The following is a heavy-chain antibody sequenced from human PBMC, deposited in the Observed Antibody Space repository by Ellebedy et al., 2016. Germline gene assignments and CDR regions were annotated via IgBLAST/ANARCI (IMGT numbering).Heavy chain of an antibody. D-gene: IGHD5-12*01. Sequence: SETLSLTXTVSGVSITTGNNYWAWIRQSPGRGPEWIGTIYYSGTTYYSASLKSRVTMSVDTSKNQFSLKLTSVTAADTALYYCAGGGYTYGGPHLWGKGIAVTVSS. V-gene: IGHV4-39*07. CDR1: GVSITTGNNY. J-gene: IGHJ6*04. CDR3: AGGGYTYGGPHL. CDR2: IYYSGTT.